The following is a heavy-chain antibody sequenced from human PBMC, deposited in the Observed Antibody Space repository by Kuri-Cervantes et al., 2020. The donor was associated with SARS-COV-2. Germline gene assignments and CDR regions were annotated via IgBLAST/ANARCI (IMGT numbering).Heavy chain of an antibody. CDR2: IYHSGST. J-gene: IGHJ6*02. D-gene: IGHD3-10*01. V-gene: IGHV4-4*02. Sequence: SETLSLTCAVSGGSISSSNWWSWVRQPPGKGLEWIGEIYHSGSTNYNPSLKSRVTISVDTSKNQFSLKLSSVTAADTAVYYCARETYGSGDTYYYYYYGMDVWGQGTTVTVSS. CDR1: GGSISSSNW. CDR3: ARETYGSGDTYYYYYYGMDV.